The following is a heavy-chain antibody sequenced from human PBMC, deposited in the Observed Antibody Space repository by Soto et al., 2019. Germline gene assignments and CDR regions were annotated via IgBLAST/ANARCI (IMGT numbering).Heavy chain of an antibody. CDR3: ARSGSENDF. V-gene: IGHV3-7*03. Sequence: EVQLEESGGGLVQPGGSLRLSCAASGFTFSGYWMSWVRQAPGKGLEWVANIKEDGSEKNYVDSVRGRFTISRDNAMNSLYLEMNSLRAEDTAVYYCARSGSENDFWGQGTLVTVSS. D-gene: IGHD5-12*01. CDR2: IKEDGSEK. CDR1: GFTFSGYW. J-gene: IGHJ4*02.